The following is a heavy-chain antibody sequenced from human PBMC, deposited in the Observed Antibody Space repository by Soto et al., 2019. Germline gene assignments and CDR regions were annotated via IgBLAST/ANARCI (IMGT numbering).Heavy chain of an antibody. CDR2: ISGSGGST. CDR3: AKQFPIASAGSDDYFVY. D-gene: IGHD6-13*01. CDR1: GLTFSSYA. J-gene: IGHJ4*02. V-gene: IGHV3-23*01. Sequence: PGGSLRLSCAASGLTFSSYAMSWVRQAPGKGLEWVSAISGSGGSTYYADSVKGRFTISRDNSKNTLYLQMNSLRAEDTAVYYCAKQFPIASAGSDDYFVYWGQGTLVTVSS.